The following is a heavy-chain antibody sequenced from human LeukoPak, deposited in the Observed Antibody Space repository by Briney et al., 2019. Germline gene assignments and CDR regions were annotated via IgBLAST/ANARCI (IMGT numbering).Heavy chain of an antibody. J-gene: IGHJ3*02. CDR1: GFTFSSYA. D-gene: IGHD3-22*01. CDR2: ISGSGGST. CDR3: ARAGAYYDSSGYYYGDAFDI. V-gene: IGHV3-23*01. Sequence: GGSLRLSCAASGFTFSSYAMSWVRQAPGKGLEWVSAISGSGGSTYYADSVKGRFTISRDNAKNSLYLQMNSLRAEDTAVYYCARAGAYYDSSGYYYGDAFDIWGQGTMVTASS.